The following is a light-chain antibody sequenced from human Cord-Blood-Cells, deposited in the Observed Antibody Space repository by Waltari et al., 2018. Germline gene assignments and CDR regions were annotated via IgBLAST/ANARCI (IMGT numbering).Light chain of an antibody. CDR1: SSNIGSNT. CDR3: AAWDDSLWV. J-gene: IGLJ3*02. CDR2: SNN. V-gene: IGLV1-44*01. Sequence: QSVLTQPPSASGTPGQRVTISCSGSSSNIGSNTVNWYQQLPGTAPTLLIYSNNQRPSGVPDRFSGSKSGTSASLAISGLQSEDEADYYCAAWDDSLWVFGGGTKLTVL.